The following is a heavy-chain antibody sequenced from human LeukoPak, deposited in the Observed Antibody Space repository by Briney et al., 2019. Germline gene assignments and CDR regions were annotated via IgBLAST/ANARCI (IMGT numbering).Heavy chain of an antibody. CDR1: GFTFKNYA. J-gene: IGHJ4*02. CDR2: ISSSSSYI. Sequence: GGSLRLSCAASGFTFKNYAMCWVRQAPGKGLEWVSSISSSSSYIYYADSVKGRFTISRDNAKNSLYLQMNSLRAEDTAVYYCARRDRAQNGFGSGGSYPIDYWGQGTLVTVSS. D-gene: IGHD1-26*01. V-gene: IGHV3-21*01. CDR3: ARRDRAQNGFGSGGSYPIDY.